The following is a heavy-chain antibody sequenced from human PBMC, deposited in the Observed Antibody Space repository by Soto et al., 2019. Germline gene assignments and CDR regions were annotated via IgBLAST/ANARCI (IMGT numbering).Heavy chain of an antibody. V-gene: IGHV1-8*01. Sequence: ASVKVSCKASGYTFTSYDINWVRQATGQGLEWMGWMNPNSGNTGYAQKFQGRVTMTRNTSISTAYMELSSLRSEDTAVYYCARGAIRGRDYYYYYGMDVWGQGTTVTVSS. CDR1: GYTFTSYD. D-gene: IGHD3-10*01. J-gene: IGHJ6*02. CDR3: ARGAIRGRDYYYYYGMDV. CDR2: MNPNSGNT.